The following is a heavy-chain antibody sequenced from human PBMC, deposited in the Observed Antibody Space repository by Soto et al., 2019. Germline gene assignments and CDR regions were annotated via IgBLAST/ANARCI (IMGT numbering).Heavy chain of an antibody. Sequence: SETLSLTCSVSGGSISSYYWSWIRQPPGKGLEWIGYIYYSGSTNYNPSLKSRVTISVDTSKNQFSLKLSSVTAADTAVYYCARRWGGTFDYWGQGTLVTVS. CDR1: GGSISSYY. D-gene: IGHD2-21*01. J-gene: IGHJ4*02. V-gene: IGHV4-59*01. CDR3: ARRWGGTFDY. CDR2: IYYSGST.